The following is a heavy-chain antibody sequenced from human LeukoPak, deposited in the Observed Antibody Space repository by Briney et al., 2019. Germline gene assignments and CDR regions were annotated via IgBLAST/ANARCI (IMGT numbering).Heavy chain of an antibody. CDR2: INHSGST. Sequence: AETLSLTCAVYGGSFRGYYWSWIRQPPGKGLEWIGEINHSGSTNYNPSLKSRVTISLDTSMKKFSLKLNSVTAADTAVYYCARGITGTRSKFGYWGQGTLVTVSS. D-gene: IGHD1/OR15-1a*01. CDR1: GGSFRGYY. V-gene: IGHV4-34*01. J-gene: IGHJ4*02. CDR3: ARGITGTRSKFGY.